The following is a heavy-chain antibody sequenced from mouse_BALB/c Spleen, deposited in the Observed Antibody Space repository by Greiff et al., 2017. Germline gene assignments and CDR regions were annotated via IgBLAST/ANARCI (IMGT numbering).Heavy chain of an antibody. CDR3: ARLYDYLSWFAY. D-gene: IGHD2-4*01. Sequence: EVQRVESGGGLVQPGGSLKLSCAASGFTFSSYTMSWVRQTPEKRLEWVAYISNGGGSTYYPDTVKGRFTISRDNAKNTLYLQMSSLKSEDTAMYYCARLYDYLSWFAYWGQGTLVTVSA. CDR1: GFTFSSYT. J-gene: IGHJ3*01. V-gene: IGHV5-12-2*01. CDR2: ISNGGGST.